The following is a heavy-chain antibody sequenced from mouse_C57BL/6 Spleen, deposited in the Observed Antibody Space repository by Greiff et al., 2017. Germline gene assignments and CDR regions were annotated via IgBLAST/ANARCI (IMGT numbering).Heavy chain of an antibody. CDR2: INPSSGYT. CDR3: ATPITTVVAEDAMDY. J-gene: IGHJ4*01. V-gene: IGHV1-4*01. CDR1: GYTFTSYT. D-gene: IGHD1-1*01. Sequence: VQLQQSGAELARPGASVKMSCKASGYTFTSYTMHWVKQRPGQGLEWIGYINPSSGYTKYNQKFKDKATLTADKSSSTAYMQLSSLTSEDSAVYYCATPITTVVAEDAMDYWGQGTSVTVSS.